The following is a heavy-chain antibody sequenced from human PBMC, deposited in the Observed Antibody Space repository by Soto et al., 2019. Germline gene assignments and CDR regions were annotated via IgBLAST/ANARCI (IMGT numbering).Heavy chain of an antibody. CDR2: IYYTGNT. D-gene: IGHD3-9*01. CDR1: GGSISTGGYF. Sequence: QVQLQESGPGLVKSSQTLSLTCTVSGGSISTGGYFWSWIRQHPGKGLEWIGYIYYTGNTYYNPSLRSRVTLSTDTTNNEFSLKLTSVTAADTAVYYCARWRGDIFTSRIDYWGQGTLVTVSS. CDR3: ARWRGDIFTSRIDY. V-gene: IGHV4-31*03. J-gene: IGHJ4*02.